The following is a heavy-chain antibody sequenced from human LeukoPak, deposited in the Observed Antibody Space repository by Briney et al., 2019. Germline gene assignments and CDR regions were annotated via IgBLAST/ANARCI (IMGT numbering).Heavy chain of an antibody. CDR3: ATYGSEHYYYMDV. CDR2: IIPIFGTA. D-gene: IGHD3-10*01. V-gene: IGHV1-69*13. CDR1: GGTFSSYA. Sequence: ASVKVSCKASGGTFSSYAISWVRQAPGQGLEWMGGIIPIFGTANYAQKFQGRVTITADESTSTAYMELSSLRSEDTAVYYCATYGSEHYYYMDVWGKGTTVTISS. J-gene: IGHJ6*03.